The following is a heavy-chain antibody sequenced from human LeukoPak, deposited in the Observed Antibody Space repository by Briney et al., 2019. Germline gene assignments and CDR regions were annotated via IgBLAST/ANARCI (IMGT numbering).Heavy chain of an antibody. V-gene: IGHV3-30-3*01. J-gene: IGHJ4*02. D-gene: IGHD3-10*01. CDR2: ISYDGSNK. CDR1: GFTFSSYA. Sequence: PGGSLRLSCAASGFTFSSYAMHWVRQAPGKGLEWVAVISYDGSNKYYADSVKGRFTISRDNAKNTLYLQMNSLRAEDTAVYYCARDGITMVRGVITTEPLDYWGQGTLVTVSS. CDR3: ARDGITMVRGVITTEPLDY.